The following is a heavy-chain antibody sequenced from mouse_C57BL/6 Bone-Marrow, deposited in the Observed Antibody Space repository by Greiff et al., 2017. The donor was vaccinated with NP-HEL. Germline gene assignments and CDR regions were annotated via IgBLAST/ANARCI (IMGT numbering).Heavy chain of an antibody. Sequence: VQLQQSGPELVKPGASVTISCKASGYTFTDYYMNWVQQSHGTSLEWIGDINPNNGGTSYNQKFKGKATLTVDKSSSTAYMELRSLTSEDSAVYYCAADYWGQGTTLTVSS. CDR2: INPNNGGT. V-gene: IGHV1-26*01. J-gene: IGHJ2*01. CDR3: AADY. CDR1: GYTFTDYY.